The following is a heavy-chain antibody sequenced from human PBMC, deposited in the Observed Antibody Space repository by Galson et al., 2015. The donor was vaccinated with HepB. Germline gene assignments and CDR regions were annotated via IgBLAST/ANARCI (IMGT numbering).Heavy chain of an antibody. CDR1: GFTFSSYT. Sequence: SLRLSCAAAGFTFSSYTMHWVRQAPAKGLEWVTLISYDGGNKYYADSVKGRFTISRDNSKNTLYLQMNSLRTEDTAVYYCAMTYYFDSSGLVAFDIWGQGTMVTVSS. CDR2: ISYDGGNK. V-gene: IGHV3-30*03. CDR3: AMTYYFDSSGLVAFDI. D-gene: IGHD3-22*01. J-gene: IGHJ3*02.